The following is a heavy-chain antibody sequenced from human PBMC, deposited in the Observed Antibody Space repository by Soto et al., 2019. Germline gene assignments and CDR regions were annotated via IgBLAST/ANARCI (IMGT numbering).Heavy chain of an antibody. J-gene: IGHJ4*02. CDR1: GYTFTSYG. CDR2: ISAYNGDT. Sequence: QVQLVQPGAEVKRPGASVQVSCKASGYTFTSYGISWVRQAPVQGLEGMAWISAYNGDTNYAQKFQGRVTMTTDTSTSTAYMELRSLRSDDTAVYYCAREPDGPTDFDHWGQGTLVTVSS. V-gene: IGHV1-18*01. CDR3: AREPDGPTDFDH. D-gene: IGHD2-8*01.